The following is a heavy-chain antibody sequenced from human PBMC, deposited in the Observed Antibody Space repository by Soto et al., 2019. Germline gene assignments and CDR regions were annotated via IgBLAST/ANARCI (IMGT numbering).Heavy chain of an antibody. J-gene: IGHJ4*02. D-gene: IGHD6-19*01. CDR1: GYIFTGYY. CDR3: ARGSRIAVAGNPFSDY. CDR2: INPNSGDT. V-gene: IGHV1-2*04. Sequence: ASVKVSCKASGYIFTGYYMHWVRQAPGQGLEWMGWINPNSGDTNYAQKFQGWVTMTRGTSISTGYMELSRLTFDDTAVYYCARGSRIAVAGNPFSDYWGQGTLVTVS.